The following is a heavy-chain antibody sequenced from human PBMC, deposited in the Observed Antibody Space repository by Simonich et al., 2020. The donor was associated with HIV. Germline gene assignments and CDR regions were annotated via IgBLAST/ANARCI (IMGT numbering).Heavy chain of an antibody. J-gene: IGHJ3*02. D-gene: IGHD1-26*01. CDR2: ISYDGSNK. V-gene: IGHV3-30*07. CDR3: ARPKTVGASIDAFDI. Sequence: QVQLVESGGGVVQPGRSLRLSCTASGFTFSSYAMHWVRQAPGKGVEWGAVISYDGSNKNYADSVKGRFTISRDNSKKTLDLQMNSLRGEDTAVYYCARPKTVGASIDAFDIWGQGTMVTVSS. CDR1: GFTFSSYA.